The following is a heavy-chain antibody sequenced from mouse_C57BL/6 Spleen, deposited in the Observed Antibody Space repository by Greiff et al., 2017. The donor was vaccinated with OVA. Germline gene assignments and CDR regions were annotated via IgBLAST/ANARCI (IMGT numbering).Heavy chain of an antibody. V-gene: IGHV5-9*01. J-gene: IGHJ2*01. D-gene: IGHD3-3*01. CDR3: ARQPGLGLSYYFDY. CDR2: ISGGGGNT. CDR1: GFTFSSYT. Sequence: EVKVVESGGGLVKPGGSLKLSCAASGFTFSSYTMSWVRQTPEKRLEWVATISGGGGNTYYPDSVKGRFTISRDNAKNTLYLQMSSLRSEDTALYYCARQPGLGLSYYFDYWGQGTTLTVSS.